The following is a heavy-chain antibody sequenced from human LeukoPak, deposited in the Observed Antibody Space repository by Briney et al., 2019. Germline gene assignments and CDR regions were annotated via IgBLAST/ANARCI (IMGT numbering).Heavy chain of an antibody. V-gene: IGHV3-23*01. D-gene: IGHD6-13*01. CDR3: AKIAATDPIDF. J-gene: IGHJ4*02. Sequence: PGGSLRLSCAASGFTLNIYAMSWVRQAPGKGLDRVSSLTGSGRDTYYTDSVKGRFTISRDNSKNTLYLQMNSLRPDDTAVYYCAKIAATDPIDFWGQGTLVTVSS. CDR2: LTGSGRDT. CDR1: GFTLNIYA.